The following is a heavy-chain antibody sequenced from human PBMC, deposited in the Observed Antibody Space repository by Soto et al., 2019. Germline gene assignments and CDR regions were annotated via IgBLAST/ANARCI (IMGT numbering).Heavy chain of an antibody. CDR2: IYYSGST. Sequence: QLQLQESGPGLVKPSETLSLTCTVSGGSISSSSYYWGWIRQPPGKGLEWIGSIYYSGSTYYNPSLKRRVTISVDTSKNQFSLKLSSVTAADTAVYYCARSLYLDGRFDPWGQGTLVTVSS. CDR3: ARSLYLDGRFDP. V-gene: IGHV4-39*01. J-gene: IGHJ5*02. D-gene: IGHD1-1*01. CDR1: GGSISSSSYY.